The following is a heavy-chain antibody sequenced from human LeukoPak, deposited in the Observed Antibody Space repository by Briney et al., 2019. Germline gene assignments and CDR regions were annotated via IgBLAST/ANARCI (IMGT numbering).Heavy chain of an antibody. J-gene: IGHJ4*02. CDR3: TRFLTFGGVIVIGDY. V-gene: IGHV3-49*04. CDR2: TRNKANSYTT. CDR1: GFTFSSYW. Sequence: PGGSLRLSCAPSGFTFSSYWMSWVRQAPGMGLEWVGRTRNKANSYTTEYGASVKGRFTISRDDSTSIAYLQMNSLKTEDTAVYYCTRFLTFGGVIVIGDYWGQGTLVTVSS. D-gene: IGHD3-16*02.